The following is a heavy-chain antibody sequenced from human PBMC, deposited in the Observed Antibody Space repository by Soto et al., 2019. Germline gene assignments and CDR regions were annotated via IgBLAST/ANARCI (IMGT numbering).Heavy chain of an antibody. J-gene: IGHJ3*02. V-gene: IGHV1-18*01. D-gene: IGHD2-21*01. Sequence: ASVKVSCKASGYTFTSYGISWVRQAPGQGLEWMGWISAYNGNTNYAQKLQGRVTMTTDTSTSTAYMELRSLRSDDTAVYYCARSRQELWPLDAFDIWGQGTMVTVSS. CDR3: ARSRQELWPLDAFDI. CDR1: GYTFTSYG. CDR2: ISAYNGNT.